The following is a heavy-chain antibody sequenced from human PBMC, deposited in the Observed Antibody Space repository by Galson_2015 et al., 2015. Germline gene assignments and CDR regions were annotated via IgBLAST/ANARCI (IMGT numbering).Heavy chain of an antibody. CDR3: AREGGSYGKGAFDI. Sequence: SVKVSCKASGGTFSSYAISWVRQAPGQGLEWMGGIIPIFGTANYAQKFQGRVTITADESTSTAYMELSSLRSEDTAVYYCAREGGSYGKGAFDIWGQGTMVTVSS. CDR2: IIPIFGTA. D-gene: IGHD5-18*01. CDR1: GGTFSSYA. V-gene: IGHV1-69*13. J-gene: IGHJ3*02.